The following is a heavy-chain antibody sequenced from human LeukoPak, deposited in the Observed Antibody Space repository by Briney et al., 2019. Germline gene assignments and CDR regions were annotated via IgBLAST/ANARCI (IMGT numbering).Heavy chain of an antibody. CDR3: ARVTNYYDSSGYYYEGP. Sequence: ASVKVSCTASGGTFSSYAISWVRQAPGQGLEWMGRIIPILGIANYAQKFQGRVTITADKSTSTAYMELSSLRSEDTAVYYCARVTNYYDSSGYYYEGPWGQGTLVTVSS. J-gene: IGHJ5*02. CDR1: GGTFSSYA. CDR2: IIPILGIA. D-gene: IGHD3-22*01. V-gene: IGHV1-69*04.